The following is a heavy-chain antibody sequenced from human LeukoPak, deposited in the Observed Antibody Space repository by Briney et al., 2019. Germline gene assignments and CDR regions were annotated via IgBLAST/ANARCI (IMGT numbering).Heavy chain of an antibody. CDR1: GGTFISYA. Sequence: ASVKVSCKASGGTFISYAISWVRQAPGQGLEWMGRIIPILGIANYAQKFQGRVTITADKSTSTAYMELSSLRSEDTAVYYCARDSGYYDSSGYYGAPGYFDYWGQGTLVTVSS. J-gene: IGHJ4*02. V-gene: IGHV1-69*04. D-gene: IGHD3-22*01. CDR2: IIPILGIA. CDR3: ARDSGYYDSSGYYGAPGYFDY.